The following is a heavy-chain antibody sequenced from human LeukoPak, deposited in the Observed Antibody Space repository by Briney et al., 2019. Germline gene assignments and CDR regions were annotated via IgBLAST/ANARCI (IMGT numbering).Heavy chain of an antibody. CDR2: INTDGSGT. CDR3: ARSVPWQAAFDI. J-gene: IGHJ3*02. V-gene: IGHV3-74*01. Sequence: GGSLRLSCAASGFTFSNCWMHWVRQAPGKGLMWVSRINTDGSGTTYADSVRGRFTISRDNAETTLYLQMSSLRAEDTAVYYCARSVPWQAAFDIWGQGTMVTVSS. CDR1: GFTFSNCW.